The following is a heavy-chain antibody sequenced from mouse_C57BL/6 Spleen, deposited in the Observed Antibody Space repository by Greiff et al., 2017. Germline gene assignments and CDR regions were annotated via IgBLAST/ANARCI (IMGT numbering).Heavy chain of an antibody. J-gene: IGHJ2*01. CDR1: GYSFSSYW. D-gene: IGHD1-1*01. Sequence: VQLQESGAELVKPGASVKISCKASGYSFSSYWMNWVKQRPGKGLEWIGQIYPGDGDTNYNGKFKGKATLTADKSSSTAYMQLSSLTSEDSAVYFCARRGSSYVDYWGQGTTLTVSS. CDR2: IYPGDGDT. CDR3: ARRGSSYVDY. V-gene: IGHV1-80*01.